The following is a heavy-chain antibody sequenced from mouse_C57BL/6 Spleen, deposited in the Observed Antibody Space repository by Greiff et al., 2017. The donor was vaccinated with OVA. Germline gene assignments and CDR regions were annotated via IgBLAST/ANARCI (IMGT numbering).Heavy chain of an antibody. CDR1: GFTFSDYG. D-gene: IGHD1-1*01. CDR3: ARGIYYYGSSYWYFDV. J-gene: IGHJ1*03. Sequence: EVKVEESGGGLVKPGGSLKLSCAASGFTFSDYGMHWVRQAPEKGLEWVAYISSGSSTIYYADTVKGRFTISRDNAKNTLFLQMTSLRSEDTAMYYCARGIYYYGSSYWYFDVWGTGTTVTVSS. CDR2: ISSGSSTI. V-gene: IGHV5-17*01.